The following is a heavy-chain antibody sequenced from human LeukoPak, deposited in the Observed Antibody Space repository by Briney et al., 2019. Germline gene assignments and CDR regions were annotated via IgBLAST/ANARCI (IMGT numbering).Heavy chain of an antibody. D-gene: IGHD3-10*01. Sequence: PSETLSLTCAVYGGSFSGYYWSWIRQPPGKGLEWIGEINQSGSTNYNQSLESRVTISRDTSKNQFSLKLSSVTDADTAVYYCARAKPETSHYGSGSYLSLFHYWGQGTLVTVSS. CDR1: GGSFSGYY. CDR2: INQSGST. CDR3: ARAKPETSHYGSGSYLSLFHY. V-gene: IGHV4-34*01. J-gene: IGHJ4*02.